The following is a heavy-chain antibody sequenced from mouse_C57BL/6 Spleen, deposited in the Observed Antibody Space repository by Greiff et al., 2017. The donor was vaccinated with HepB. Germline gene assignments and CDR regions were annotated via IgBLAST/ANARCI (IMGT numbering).Heavy chain of an antibody. D-gene: IGHD1-1*01. Sequence: QVQLQQPGAELVKPGASVKMSCKASGYTFTSYWITWVKQRPGQGLEWIGDIYPGSGSTNYNEKFKSKATLTVDTSSSTAYMQLSSLTSEDSAVYYCASLRYYGSSYEYYAMDYWGQGTSVTVSS. J-gene: IGHJ4*01. CDR2: IYPGSGST. V-gene: IGHV1-55*01. CDR1: GYTFTSYW. CDR3: ASLRYYGSSYEYYAMDY.